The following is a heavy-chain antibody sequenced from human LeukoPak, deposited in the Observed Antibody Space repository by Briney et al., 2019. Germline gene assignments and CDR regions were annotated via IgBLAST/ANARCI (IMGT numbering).Heavy chain of an antibody. CDR2: IYYSGST. D-gene: IGHD2-8*01. CDR3: ARKGSGHIVLMVYAIRFWFDP. CDR1: GASISSNSHY. V-gene: IGHV4-39*01. J-gene: IGHJ5*02. Sequence: SETLSLTCTVSGASISSNSHYWGWIRQPPGRGLEWIGSIYYSGSTYYNPSLKSRVTISVETSKNQFSLKLSSVTAADTAVYYCARKGSGHIVLMVYAIRFWFDPWGQGTLVTVSS.